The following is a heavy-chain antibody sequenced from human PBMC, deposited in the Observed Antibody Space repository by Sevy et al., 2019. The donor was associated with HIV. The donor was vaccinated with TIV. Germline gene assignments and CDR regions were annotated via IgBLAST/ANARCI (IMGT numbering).Heavy chain of an antibody. CDR2: ISSDGVST. D-gene: IGHD3-3*01. Sequence: GGSLRLSCSGSGFSFSNSAMNWVRQTPGKGLKYVSAISSDGVSTYYTDSVRGRFTISRDNSKKTLYLQMGSLSVEDTAVYYCVKDPDYNFWRGDYGMDVWGQGTTVTVSS. V-gene: IGHV3-64D*06. CDR1: GFSFSNSA. CDR3: VKDPDYNFWRGDYGMDV. J-gene: IGHJ6*02.